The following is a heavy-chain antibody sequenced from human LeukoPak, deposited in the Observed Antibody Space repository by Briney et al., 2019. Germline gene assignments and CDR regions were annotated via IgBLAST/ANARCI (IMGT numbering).Heavy chain of an antibody. Sequence: GGSLRLSCAASGFTFSNYAMSWVRQAPGKGLEWVSAISGSGHNTYHADSVRGRFTISRDNSKNTLYLQMNSLRAEDTAVYYCAKDRGGGFDYWGQGTLVTVSS. J-gene: IGHJ4*02. CDR3: AKDRGGGFDY. CDR1: GFTFSNYA. D-gene: IGHD3-10*01. V-gene: IGHV3-23*01. CDR2: ISGSGHNT.